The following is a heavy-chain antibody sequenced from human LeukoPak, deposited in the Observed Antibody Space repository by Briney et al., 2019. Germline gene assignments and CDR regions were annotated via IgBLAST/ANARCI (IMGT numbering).Heavy chain of an antibody. CDR1: GGSISSGSYY. J-gene: IGHJ5*02. D-gene: IGHD2-2*02. V-gene: IGHV4-61*02. CDR2: IYPSGST. Sequence: SQTLSLTCTVSGGSISSGSYYWSWIRQPAGKGLEWIGRIYPSGSTNYNPSLKSRVTISVDTSKNQFSLNLSSVTAADTAMYYWARDRSYCSSTSCYIWFDPGGQGTLVTVSS. CDR3: ARDRSYCSSTSCYIWFDP.